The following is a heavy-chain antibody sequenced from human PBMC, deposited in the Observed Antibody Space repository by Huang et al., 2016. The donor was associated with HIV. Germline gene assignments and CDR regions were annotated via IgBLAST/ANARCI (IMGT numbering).Heavy chain of an antibody. Sequence: EVQLVESGGGLVQPGGSLRLSCAASGFSISSYWMHWVRQAPGKGVGWVSGINSDGSSTSYADSVKGRFTISRDNAKNTLYLQMNSLRAEDTAVYYCARDPRIQSWLNFFDYWGQGTLVSVSS. CDR1: GFSISSYW. D-gene: IGHD3-22*01. J-gene: IGHJ4*02. V-gene: IGHV3-74*01. CDR3: ARDPRIQSWLNFFDY. CDR2: INSDGSST.